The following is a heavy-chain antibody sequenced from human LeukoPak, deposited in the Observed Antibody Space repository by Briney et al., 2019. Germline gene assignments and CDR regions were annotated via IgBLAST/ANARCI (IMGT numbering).Heavy chain of an antibody. V-gene: IGHV4-39*07. CDR2: IYYSGST. D-gene: IGHD6-19*01. J-gene: IGHJ4*02. Sequence: SETLSLTCTVSGGSVSSSTYYWGWIRQPPGKELEWIGTIYYSGSTYYNPSLKSRVTISVDTSKNQFSLKLSSVTAADTAVYYCARDLTPGYSSGWYPLEFDYWGQGTLVTVSS. CDR3: ARDLTPGYSSGWYPLEFDY. CDR1: GGSVSSSTYY.